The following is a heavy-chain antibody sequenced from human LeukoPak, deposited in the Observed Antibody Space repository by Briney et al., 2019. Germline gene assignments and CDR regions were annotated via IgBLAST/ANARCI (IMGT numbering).Heavy chain of an antibody. Sequence: ASVKVSCKASGYTFTSYGISWVRQAPGQGLEWMGWISAYNGNTNYAQKLQGRVTMTTGTSTSTAYMELRSLRSDDTAVYYCARDLGAARPNWFDPWGQGTLVTVSS. V-gene: IGHV1-18*01. J-gene: IGHJ5*02. CDR3: ARDLGAARPNWFDP. D-gene: IGHD6-6*01. CDR2: ISAYNGNT. CDR1: GYTFTSYG.